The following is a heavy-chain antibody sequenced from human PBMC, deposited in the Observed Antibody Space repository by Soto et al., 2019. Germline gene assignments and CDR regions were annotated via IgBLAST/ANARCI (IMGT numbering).Heavy chain of an antibody. V-gene: IGHV1-18*01. CDR1: GYTFTNYG. J-gene: IGHJ5*02. CDR2: ISFHSGDT. Sequence: GASVKVSCKTSGYTFTNYGISWVRQAPGQGLEWMGWISFHSGDTNYAQKVQGRVTMTTDTSTSTVYMELRSLGPDDTAVYYCARDWYCGGGTCFNCFDPWGQGTLVTVSS. D-gene: IGHD2-15*01. CDR3: ARDWYCGGGTCFNCFDP.